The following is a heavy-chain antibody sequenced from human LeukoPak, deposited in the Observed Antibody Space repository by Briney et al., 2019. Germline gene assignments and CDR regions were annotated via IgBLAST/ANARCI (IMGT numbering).Heavy chain of an antibody. CDR2: IYYSGST. CDR1: GGSISSYY. D-gene: IGHD2-15*01. J-gene: IGHJ5*02. V-gene: IGHV4-59*08. Sequence: KSSETLSLTCTVSGGSISSYYWSWIRHPPGQGLEWMGYIYYSGSTNYNPSLKSRVTISVDTSKNQFSLKLSPVTAADTAVYYCARRASAATSNSFDPWGQGTLVTVSS. CDR3: ARRASAATSNSFDP.